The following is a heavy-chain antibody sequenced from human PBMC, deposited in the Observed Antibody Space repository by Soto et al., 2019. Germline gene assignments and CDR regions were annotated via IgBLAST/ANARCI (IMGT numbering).Heavy chain of an antibody. CDR2: ISGSGGST. CDR1: GFTFSSYA. J-gene: IGHJ5*02. Sequence: GGSLRLSCAASGFTFSSYAMSWVRQAPGKGLEWVSAISGSGGSTYYADSVKGRFTISRDNSKNTLYLQMNSLRAEDTAVYYCAKDLSHYGDYVGWFDPWGQGTLVTVSS. D-gene: IGHD4-17*01. V-gene: IGHV3-23*01. CDR3: AKDLSHYGDYVGWFDP.